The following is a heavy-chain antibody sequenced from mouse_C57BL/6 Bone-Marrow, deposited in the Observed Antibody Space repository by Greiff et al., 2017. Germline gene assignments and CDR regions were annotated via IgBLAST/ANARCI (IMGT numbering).Heavy chain of an antibody. CDR3: ARGGGYYAMDD. CDR2: IYPGGGYT. J-gene: IGHJ4*01. CDR1: GYTFTNYW. Sequence: QVQLQQSGAALVRPGTSVKMSCKASGYTFTNYWIGWAKQRPGHGLEWIGDIYPGGGYTNYNEKFKGKVTLTADKSSSTAYMQFSSLTSEDSAIYYCARGGGYYAMDDWGQGTSVTVSS. V-gene: IGHV1-63*01.